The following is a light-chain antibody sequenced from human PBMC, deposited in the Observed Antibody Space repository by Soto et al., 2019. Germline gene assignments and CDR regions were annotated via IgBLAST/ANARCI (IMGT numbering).Light chain of an antibody. Sequence: IVMTQYPATLSVCARARATLSCRASQSVSINLAWYQQKPGQAPRLLIYGASSRATGIPDRFSGSGSGTDITLTITRLEPEHIAVYYCQRYVITPRKFGQGTKVDIK. CDR3: QRYVITPRK. J-gene: IGKJ1*01. V-gene: IGKV3-20*01. CDR2: GAS. CDR1: QSVSIN.